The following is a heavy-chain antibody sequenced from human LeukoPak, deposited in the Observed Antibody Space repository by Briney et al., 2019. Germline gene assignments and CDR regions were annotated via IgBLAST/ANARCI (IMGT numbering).Heavy chain of an antibody. Sequence: SETLSLTCAVYGGSFSGYYWSWIRPPPGKGLEWIGEINHSGSTNYNPSLKSRVTISVDTSKNQFSLKLSSVTAADTAVYYCARQGYSSGPFDYWGQGTLVTVSS. CDR2: INHSGST. J-gene: IGHJ4*02. CDR3: ARQGYSSGPFDY. V-gene: IGHV4-34*01. CDR1: GGSFSGYY. D-gene: IGHD6-19*01.